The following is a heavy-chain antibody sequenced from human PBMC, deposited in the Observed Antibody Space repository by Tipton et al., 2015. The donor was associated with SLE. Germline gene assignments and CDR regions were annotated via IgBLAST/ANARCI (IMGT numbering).Heavy chain of an antibody. CDR3: ARKYSSSAYY. V-gene: IGHV4-39*01. CDR1: GGSISSSSYY. CDR2: IYYSGST. D-gene: IGHD6-6*01. Sequence: TLSLTCTVSGGSISSSSYYWGWIRQPPGKGLEWIGSIYYSGSTYYNPSLKSRVTISVDTSKNQFSLKLSSVTAADTAVYYCARKYSSSAYYWGQGTLVTVSS. J-gene: IGHJ4*02.